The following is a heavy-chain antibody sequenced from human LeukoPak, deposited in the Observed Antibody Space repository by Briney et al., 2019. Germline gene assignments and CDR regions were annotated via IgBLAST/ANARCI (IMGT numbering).Heavy chain of an antibody. J-gene: IGHJ6*03. CDR2: INPSGGST. V-gene: IGHV1-46*01. CDR1: GYTFTSYA. Sequence: ASVKVSCKASGYTFTSYAMNWVRQAPGQGLEWMGIINPSGGSTSYAQKFQGRVTMTRDMSTSTVYMELSSLRSEDTAVYYCARDLMTTVTNFYYYMDVWGKGTTVTISS. CDR3: ARDLMTTVTNFYYYMDV. D-gene: IGHD4-17*01.